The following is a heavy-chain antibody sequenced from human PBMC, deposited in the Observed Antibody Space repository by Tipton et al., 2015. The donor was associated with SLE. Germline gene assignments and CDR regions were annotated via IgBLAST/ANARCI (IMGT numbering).Heavy chain of an antibody. CDR3: ARGSPGLWFGESHMDV. CDR1: GGSISSGGYY. J-gene: IGHJ6*03. V-gene: IGHV4-31*03. D-gene: IGHD3-10*01. Sequence: TLSLTCTVSGGSISSGGYYWSWIRQHPGKGLEWIGYIYYSGSTYYNPSLKSRVTISVDTSKNQFSLKLSSVTAADTAVYYCARGSPGLWFGESHMDVWGKGTTVTVSS. CDR2: IYYSGST.